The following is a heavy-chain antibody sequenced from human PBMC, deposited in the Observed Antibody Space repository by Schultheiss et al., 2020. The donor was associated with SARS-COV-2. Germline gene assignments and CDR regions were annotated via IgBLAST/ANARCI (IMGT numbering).Heavy chain of an antibody. J-gene: IGHJ4*02. CDR1: GFTFDDYA. V-gene: IGHV3-9*01. CDR2: ISWNSGSI. CDR3: ARVGLHYYDSSGYHFDY. D-gene: IGHD3-22*01. Sequence: GGSLRLSCAASGFTFDDYAMHWVRQAPGKGLEWVSGISWNSGSIGYADSVKGRFTISRDNAKNSLYLQMNSLRAEDTAVYYCARVGLHYYDSSGYHFDYWGQGTLVTVSS.